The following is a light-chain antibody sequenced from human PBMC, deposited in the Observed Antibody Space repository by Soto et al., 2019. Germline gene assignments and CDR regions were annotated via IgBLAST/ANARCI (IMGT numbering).Light chain of an antibody. CDR2: DAS. CDR1: QSIGRF. V-gene: IGKV1-5*01. CDR3: QQCYMGWT. J-gene: IGKJ1*01. Sequence: DIPMTQSPSTLSASVGDRVTITGRVSQSIGRFLAMYQHQQGKAPKLLIYDASTLESGVPSRVSGTGSGTEFTFSITSLQPDDFGTYYCQQCYMGWTFGQGTKVDIK.